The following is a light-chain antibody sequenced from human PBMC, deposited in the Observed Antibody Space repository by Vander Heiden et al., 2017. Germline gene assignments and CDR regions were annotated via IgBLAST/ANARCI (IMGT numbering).Light chain of an antibody. CDR2: DVS. Sequence: QSALTQPASVSGSPGQSITISCTGTSSEVGGYNYVSWYQQRPGKAPKLMIYDVSNRPAGVSNRFSGSKSGNTASLTISGLQAEDEADYYCSSYTSSSTPYVFGTGTKVTVL. CDR3: SSYTSSSTPYV. CDR1: SSEVGGYNY. J-gene: IGLJ1*01. V-gene: IGLV2-14*01.